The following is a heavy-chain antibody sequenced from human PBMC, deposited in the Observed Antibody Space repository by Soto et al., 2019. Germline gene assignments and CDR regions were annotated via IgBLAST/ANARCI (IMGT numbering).Heavy chain of an antibody. CDR1: DGSISSSSYY. Sequence: SETLSLTCSVSDGSISSSSYYWGWTRQPPGKGLEWIGSIDYSASTYYHPSLKSRVTISVDTSKNQFSLNLSSVTAADTAVYYCARHYYDSSGYYLEGVDYWGHGTLVTVSS. CDR3: ARHYYDSSGYYLEGVDY. J-gene: IGHJ4*01. D-gene: IGHD3-22*01. V-gene: IGHV4-39*01. CDR2: IDYSAST.